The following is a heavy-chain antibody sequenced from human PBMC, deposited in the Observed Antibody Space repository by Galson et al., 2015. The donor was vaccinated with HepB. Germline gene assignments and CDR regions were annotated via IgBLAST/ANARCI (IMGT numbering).Heavy chain of an antibody. V-gene: IGHV1-69*02. CDR3: ARWGMDAFDW. J-gene: IGHJ3*01. Sequence: SVKVSCKASGDTLTSYSIGWLRQAPGQGLEWMGRIIAVLDLPEYAQKFQGRVTITADRSTRQAYMELSSLRSDDTAVYFCARWGMDAFDWWGQGTKVTVSS. D-gene: IGHD7-27*01. CDR2: IIAVLDLP. CDR1: GDTLTSYS.